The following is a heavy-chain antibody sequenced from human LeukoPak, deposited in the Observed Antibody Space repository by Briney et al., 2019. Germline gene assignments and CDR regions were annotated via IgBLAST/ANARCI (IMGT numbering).Heavy chain of an antibody. J-gene: IGHJ6*02. V-gene: IGHV3-74*01. CDR2: TSADGTTT. CDR1: GFTFNTYW. Sequence: GGSLRLSCVASGFTFNTYWIHWVRQGPGKGLVWVSLTSADGTTTTYANSVKGRFTVSRDNARITLYLQMNSLRGEDAAVYYCARGLAGAYRIMDVWGQGTTVTVS. D-gene: IGHD6-19*01. CDR3: ARGLAGAYRIMDV.